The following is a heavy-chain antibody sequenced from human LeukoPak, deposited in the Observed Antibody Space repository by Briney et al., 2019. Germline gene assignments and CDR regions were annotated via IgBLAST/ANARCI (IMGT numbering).Heavy chain of an antibody. V-gene: IGHV4-61*02. CDR3: ARAIDSSGYQYKGFAP. J-gene: IGHJ5*02. D-gene: IGHD3-22*01. Sequence: PSETLSLTCTVSGGSISSGNYYWSWLRQPAGKGLEWIGRIYNTGVTNYSPSLKSRVTISVDTSRNQFSLKLSSVTAADTAVYYCARAIDSSGYQYKGFAPWGQGTLVTVSS. CDR1: GGSISSGNYY. CDR2: IYNTGVT.